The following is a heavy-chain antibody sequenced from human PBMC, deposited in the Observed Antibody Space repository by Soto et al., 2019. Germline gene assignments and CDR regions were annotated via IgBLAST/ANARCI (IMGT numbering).Heavy chain of an antibody. CDR1: GGSISSDY. D-gene: IGHD3-9*01. V-gene: IGHV4-59*01. Sequence: SETLSLTCTVSGGSISSDYWSWIRQPPGKGLEWIGYIYDSGRTNYNPYLKSRVTISADTSKNQFSLKLSSVTAADTAVYYCARAQYFDWLTSLWGQGTLVTVSS. J-gene: IGHJ4*02. CDR2: IYDSGRT. CDR3: ARAQYFDWLTSL.